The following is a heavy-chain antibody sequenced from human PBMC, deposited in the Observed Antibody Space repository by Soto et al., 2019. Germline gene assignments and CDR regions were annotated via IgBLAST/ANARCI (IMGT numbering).Heavy chain of an antibody. V-gene: IGHV4-39*01. Sequence: ETLSLTCTVSGDSISSSNSHWGWTRQPPGKGLEYIGSVYYGGAIFYSGNIYYNPSLKSRVTISVDTSKNQFSLRLSSVTAADTGVYYCVRYDRINMKPYSPEGFHIWGQGTMVTVSS. D-gene: IGHD3-3*02. CDR2: VYYGGAIFYSGNI. J-gene: IGHJ3*02. CDR3: VRYDRINMKPYSPEGFHI. CDR1: GDSISSSNSH.